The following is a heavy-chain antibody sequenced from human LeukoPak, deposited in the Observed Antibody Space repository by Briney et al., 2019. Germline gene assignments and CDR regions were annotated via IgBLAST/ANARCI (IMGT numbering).Heavy chain of an antibody. V-gene: IGHV4-30-2*01. CDR1: GGSISSGGYS. J-gene: IGHJ6*02. CDR3: ARLQYSSTRVGYYGMDA. Sequence: PSQTLSLTCAVSGGSISSGGYSWSWIRQPPGKGLEWIGYIYHSGSTYYNPSLKSRVTISVDRSKNQFSLELSSVTAADTAVYYCARLQYSSTRVGYYGMDAWGQGTTVTVSS. CDR2: IYHSGST. D-gene: IGHD2-2*01.